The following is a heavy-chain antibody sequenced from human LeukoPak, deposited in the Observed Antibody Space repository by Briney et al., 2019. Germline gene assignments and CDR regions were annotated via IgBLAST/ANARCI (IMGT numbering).Heavy chain of an antibody. CDR1: GFTFSSYS. Sequence: GGSLRLSCAASGFTFSSYSMNWVRQAPGKGLEWVSSISSSSYIYYADSVKGRFTISRDNAKNSLYLQMNSLRAEDTAVYYCARRDGTRAPAVWGQGTTVTVSS. D-gene: IGHD5-24*01. CDR2: ISSSSYI. CDR3: ARRDGTRAPAV. J-gene: IGHJ6*02. V-gene: IGHV3-21*01.